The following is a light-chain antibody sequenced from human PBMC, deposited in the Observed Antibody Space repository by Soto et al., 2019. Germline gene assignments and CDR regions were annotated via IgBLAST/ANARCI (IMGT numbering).Light chain of an antibody. J-gene: IGLJ1*01. CDR2: LEGSGSY. Sequence: QLVLTQSSSASASLGSSVKLTCTLSSGHSSYIIAWHQQQPGKAPRYLMKLEGSGSYNTGSGVPDRCSGSSSGADRYLTISHLQSEDEADYYCETWDSNTHVFGTGTKLTVL. CDR1: SGHSSYI. V-gene: IGLV4-60*03. CDR3: ETWDSNTHV.